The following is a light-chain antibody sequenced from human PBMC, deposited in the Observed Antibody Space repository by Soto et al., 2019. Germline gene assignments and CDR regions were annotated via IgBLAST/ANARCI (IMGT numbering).Light chain of an antibody. Sequence: DIQMTQSPSSLSASVGDRVTINCRASQSISKYVNWYQHKPGKAPTVLIHAASSLQSGVPSRFSGSGSGTDFTLTISSLQPEDFAAYYCQQRYSTPLAFGQGTKVEIK. CDR3: QQRYSTPLA. V-gene: IGKV1-39*01. CDR1: QSISKY. CDR2: AAS. J-gene: IGKJ1*01.